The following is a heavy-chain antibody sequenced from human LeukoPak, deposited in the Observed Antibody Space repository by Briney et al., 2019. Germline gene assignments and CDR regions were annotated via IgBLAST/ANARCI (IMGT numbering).Heavy chain of an antibody. J-gene: IGHJ4*02. D-gene: IGHD3-16*01. V-gene: IGHV4-38-2*02. CDR3: ARIHSHAYPSY. CDR2: LYHSGST. CDR1: GYSISSGYY. Sequence: SETLSLTCTVSGYSISSGYYWGWIRQPPGKGLEWIGSLYHSGSTYYSPSLSSRVTMSVDTSKNHFSLKLTSVTAADTAMYHCARIHSHAYPSYWGQGTLVTVSS.